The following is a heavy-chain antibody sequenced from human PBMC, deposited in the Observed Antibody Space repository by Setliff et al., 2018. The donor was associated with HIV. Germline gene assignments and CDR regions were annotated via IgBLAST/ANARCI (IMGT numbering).Heavy chain of an antibody. D-gene: IGHD6-13*01. CDR2: ISVSGTDI. CDR1: GFTFTNYY. Sequence: GGSLRLSCAASGFTFTNYYMSWIRQAPGKGLELLSYISVSGTDIKYADSVKGRFTIFRDNAKNSLYLQMNSLRAEDTAVYYCARDSSSWYEFYFDCWGQGTLVTVSS. V-gene: IGHV3-11*04. J-gene: IGHJ4*02. CDR3: ARDSSSWYEFYFDC.